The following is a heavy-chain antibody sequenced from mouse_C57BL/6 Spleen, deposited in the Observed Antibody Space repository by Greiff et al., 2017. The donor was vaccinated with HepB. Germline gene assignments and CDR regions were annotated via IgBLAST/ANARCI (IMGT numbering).Heavy chain of an antibody. D-gene: IGHD1-1*01. CDR3: ARDNCYGSSYFDY. V-gene: IGHV5-4*01. J-gene: IGHJ2*01. CDR1: GFTFSSYA. Sequence: EVKLMESGGGLVKPGGSLKLSCAASGFTFSSYAMSWVRQTPEKRLEWVATISDGGSYTYYPDNVKGRFTIARDNAKNNLYLQMSHLKSEDTAMYYCARDNCYGSSYFDYWGKGTTLTVSS. CDR2: ISDGGSYT.